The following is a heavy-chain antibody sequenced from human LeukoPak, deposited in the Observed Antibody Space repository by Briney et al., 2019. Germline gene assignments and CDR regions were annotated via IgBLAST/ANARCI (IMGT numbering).Heavy chain of an antibody. CDR3: ARDPGEYDRRGFDY. J-gene: IGHJ4*02. V-gene: IGHV3-30-3*01. D-gene: IGHD3-22*01. CDR1: GFTFSSYA. Sequence: QSGGSLRLSCAASGFTFSSYAMHWVRQAPGMGLEWVAVISYDGSNKYYADSVKGRFTISRDNSKNTLYLQMNSLRAEDTAVYYCARDPGEYDRRGFDYWGQGTLVTVSS. CDR2: ISYDGSNK.